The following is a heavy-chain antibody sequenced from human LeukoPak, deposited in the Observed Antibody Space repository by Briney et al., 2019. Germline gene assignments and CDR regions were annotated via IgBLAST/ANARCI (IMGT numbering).Heavy chain of an antibody. CDR3: ANSGAAGTGDY. V-gene: IGHV3-23*01. CDR1: GFTFSSYA. J-gene: IGHJ4*02. D-gene: IGHD6-13*01. CDR2: ISGSGGST. Sequence: GGSLRLSCAASGFTFSSYAMSWVRQAPGKGLGWVSAISGSGGSTYYADSVKGRFTISRDNSKNTLYLQMNSLRAEDTAVYYCANSGAAGTGDYWGQGTLVTVSS.